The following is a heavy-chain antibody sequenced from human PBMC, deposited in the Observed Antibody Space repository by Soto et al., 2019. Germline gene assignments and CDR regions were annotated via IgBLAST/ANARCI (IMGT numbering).Heavy chain of an antibody. CDR1: GYTFTSYG. D-gene: IGHD3-9*01. CDR3: ARDVLLRYFDWAEYYYYGMDV. J-gene: IGHJ6*02. CDR2: ISAYNGNT. Sequence: GASVKVSCKASGYTFTSYGISWVRQAPGQGLEWMGWISAYNGNTNYAQKFQGWVTMTRDTSISTAYMELSRLRSDDTAVYYCARDVLLRYFDWAEYYYYGMDVWGQGTTVTVSS. V-gene: IGHV1-18*01.